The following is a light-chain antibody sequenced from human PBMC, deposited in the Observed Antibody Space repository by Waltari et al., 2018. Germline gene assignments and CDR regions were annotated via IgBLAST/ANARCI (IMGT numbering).Light chain of an antibody. CDR1: KSVLYSTNNKNH. V-gene: IGKV4-1*01. Sequence: IVNTESPVYLTVSVAERFTISGNSRKSVLYSTNNKNHLAWYQQKSEQPPKLLISWASTRESGVPDRFSGSGSGTDFTLTISSLQTEDVAVYFCQQYYSSPVTFGGGTKVEIK. CDR3: QQYYSSPVT. J-gene: IGKJ4*01. CDR2: WAS.